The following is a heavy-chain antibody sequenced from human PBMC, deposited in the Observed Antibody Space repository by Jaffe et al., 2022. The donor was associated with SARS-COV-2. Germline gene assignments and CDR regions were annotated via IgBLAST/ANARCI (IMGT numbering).Heavy chain of an antibody. CDR3: AREVVGAVWFDP. Sequence: QVQLVQSGAEVKKPGASVKVSCKASGYTFTAYNIQWVRQAPGQRLEWMGWINAGNGNTISSQKFQGRVTITSDTSASTAYLELSSLRSEDTAVYYCAREVVGAVWFDPWGQGTPVTVSS. D-gene: IGHD2-15*01. V-gene: IGHV1-3*01. J-gene: IGHJ5*02. CDR1: GYTFTAYN. CDR2: INAGNGNT.